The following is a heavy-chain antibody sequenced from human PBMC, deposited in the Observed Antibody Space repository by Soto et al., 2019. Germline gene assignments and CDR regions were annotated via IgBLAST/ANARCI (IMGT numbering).Heavy chain of an antibody. CDR2: ISYTGTYD. V-gene: IGHV3-30*18. CDR3: TKAPGGEGSASYPLH. CDR1: GFIFSNYG. Sequence: QVELVESGGGVVHPGKSLRLSCVASGFIFSNYGMHWVRQAPGKGLEWLAVISYTGTYDHYADSVKGRFTISRDNSKNTVYRKRRRRGGADTPVYYCTKAPGGEGSASYPLHWGQGTLVTVSS. D-gene: IGHD3-10*01. J-gene: IGHJ4*02.